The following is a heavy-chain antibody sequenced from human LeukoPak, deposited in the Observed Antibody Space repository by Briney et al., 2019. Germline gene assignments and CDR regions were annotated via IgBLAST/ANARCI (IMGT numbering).Heavy chain of an antibody. CDR2: ISSSSSYI. CDR3: TRPGEGNTH. Sequence: GGSLRLSCAASGFTFSSYSMNWVRQAPGKGLEWVPSISSSSSYIYYADSVKGRFTISRDNAKNSLYLQMNGLKTEDTAVYYCTRPGEGNTHWGQGTLVTVSS. J-gene: IGHJ4*02. D-gene: IGHD2-21*01. CDR1: GFTFSSYS. V-gene: IGHV3-21*04.